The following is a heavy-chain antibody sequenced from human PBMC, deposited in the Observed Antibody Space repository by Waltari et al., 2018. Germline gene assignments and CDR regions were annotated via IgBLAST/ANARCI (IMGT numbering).Heavy chain of an antibody. J-gene: IGHJ4*02. V-gene: IGHV4-31*03. CDR1: GGSISSGGYY. D-gene: IGHD4-17*01. Sequence: QVQLQESGPGLVKPSQTLSLTCTVSGGSISSGGYYWSWIRQHPGKGLEWIGYIYYSGGTYYNPSLKSRVTISVDTSKTQFSLKLSSVTAADTAVYYCARSLYGDYSFDYWGQGTLVTVSS. CDR3: ARSLYGDYSFDY. CDR2: IYYSGGT.